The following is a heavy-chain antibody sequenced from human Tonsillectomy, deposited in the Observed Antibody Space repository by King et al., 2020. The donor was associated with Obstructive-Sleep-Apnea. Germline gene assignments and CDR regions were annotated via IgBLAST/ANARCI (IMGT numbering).Heavy chain of an antibody. Sequence: QITLKESGPTLVKPTQTLTLTCTFSGFSLSTSGVGVAWIRQPPGKALEWLALIYWDDEKHYSPSLKTRLTITKDTSKNQVVLTMTNMDPVDTATYYCAYRRPVTYYFDYWGQGTLVTVSS. CDR3: AYRRPVTYYFDY. CDR2: IYWDDEK. D-gene: IGHD2-21*02. CDR1: GFSLSTSGVG. J-gene: IGHJ4*02. V-gene: IGHV2-5*02.